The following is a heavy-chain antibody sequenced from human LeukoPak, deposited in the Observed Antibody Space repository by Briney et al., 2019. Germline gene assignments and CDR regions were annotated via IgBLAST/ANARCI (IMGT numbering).Heavy chain of an antibody. J-gene: IGHJ4*02. D-gene: IGHD4-11*01. CDR2: IRKDGFEK. V-gene: IGHV3-7*05. Sequence: PGGSLRLSCAASGFTFSNYWMTWVRQAPGKGLEWVANIRKDGFEKSYADSVKGRFIISRDNAKNSLYLQMNSLRAGDTAVYYCARDGDYSTYDLFDYWGQGTRVTVSS. CDR1: GFTFSNYW. CDR3: ARDGDYSTYDLFDY.